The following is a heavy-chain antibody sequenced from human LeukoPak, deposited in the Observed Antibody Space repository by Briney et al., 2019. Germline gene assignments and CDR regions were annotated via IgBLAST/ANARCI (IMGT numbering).Heavy chain of an antibody. D-gene: IGHD2-15*01. CDR1: GGTFSKYT. CDR3: ARDSSDIRSLIAR. J-gene: IGHJ1*01. V-gene: IGHV1-69*01. CDR2: ITPLFGTA. Sequence: SVKVSCKASGGTFSKYTISWVRQRPEQGLEWMGGITPLFGTANYAQKFQGRVTITADESASTAYMELSSLRSEDTAVYYCARDSSDIRSLIARWGQGTLVTVSS.